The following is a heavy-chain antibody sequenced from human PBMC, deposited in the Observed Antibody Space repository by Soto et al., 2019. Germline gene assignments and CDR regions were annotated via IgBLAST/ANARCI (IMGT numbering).Heavy chain of an antibody. CDR3: AGLYPYESSGYHLNY. V-gene: IGHV4-39*01. CDR1: GGYISSSSSY. CDR2: IYYLGNT. Sequence: QLQLQESGPGLAKPSETLSLTCTVSGGYISSSSSYWGWIRQPPGKGLEWVGSIYYLGNTYYNPSLGSRVTISVDSSKNQCSLKLRSVYAADTAFFYCAGLYPYESSGYHLNYGGQGALVTVSS. J-gene: IGHJ4*02. D-gene: IGHD3-22*01.